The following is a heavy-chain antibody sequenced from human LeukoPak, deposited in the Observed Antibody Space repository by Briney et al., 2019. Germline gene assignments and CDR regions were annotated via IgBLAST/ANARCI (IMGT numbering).Heavy chain of an antibody. CDR2: IIPIFGTA. J-gene: IGHJ5*02. D-gene: IGHD5-24*01. Sequence: SVKVSCKASGGTFSSYAISWVRQAPGQGLEWMGGIIPIFGTANYAQKFQGRVTITADKSTSTAYMELSSLRSEDTAVYYCARDAWKATIAGKSNWFDPWGQGTLVTVSS. CDR1: GGTFSSYA. CDR3: ARDAWKATIAGKSNWFDP. V-gene: IGHV1-69*06.